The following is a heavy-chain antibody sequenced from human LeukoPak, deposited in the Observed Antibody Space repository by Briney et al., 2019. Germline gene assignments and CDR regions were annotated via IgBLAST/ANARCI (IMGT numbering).Heavy chain of an antibody. CDR2: IRSRAYGGTP. J-gene: IGHJ4*02. CDR1: GFTFGDYA. D-gene: IGHD3-10*01. CDR3: TRDLRADYYGSGGFDY. V-gene: IGHV3-49*04. Sequence: PGGSLTLYCTASGFTFGDYAMSWVRQAPGKGLEGVGFIRSRAYGGTPEYAASVKGRFTISRDDSKSIVYLQMNSLKTEDTAVYYCTRDLRADYYGSGGFDYWGQGTLVTVSS.